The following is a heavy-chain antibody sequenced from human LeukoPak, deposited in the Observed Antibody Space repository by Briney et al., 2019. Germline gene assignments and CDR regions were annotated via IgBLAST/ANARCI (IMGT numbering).Heavy chain of an antibody. CDR1: GFTFDDYA. Sequence: PGGSLRLSCAASGFTFDDYAMHWVRQAPGKGLEWVSGISWNSGSIGYADSVKGRFTISRDNAKNSLYLQMNSLRAEDTALYYCAKLLAAAGNDAFDIWGQGTMVTVSS. D-gene: IGHD6-13*01. CDR3: AKLLAAAGNDAFDI. V-gene: IGHV3-9*01. CDR2: ISWNSGSI. J-gene: IGHJ3*02.